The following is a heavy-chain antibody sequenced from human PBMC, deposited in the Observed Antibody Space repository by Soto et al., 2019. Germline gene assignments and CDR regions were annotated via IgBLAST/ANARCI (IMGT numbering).Heavy chain of an antibody. V-gene: IGHV1-69*01. D-gene: IGHD3-10*01. CDR2: IMPIIGTA. J-gene: IGHJ4*02. CDR3: ARALEFRDGNISHLDY. CDR1: GVTFSSHV. Sequence: QVQLVQSGAEVKKPGSSVKGSCKASGVTFSSHVFNWVRQAPGQGLEWMGGIMPIIGTANYAQKFQGRGTITADESTSTAYMELSSLRSEDTAVYYCARALEFRDGNISHLDYWGQGTLVTVSS.